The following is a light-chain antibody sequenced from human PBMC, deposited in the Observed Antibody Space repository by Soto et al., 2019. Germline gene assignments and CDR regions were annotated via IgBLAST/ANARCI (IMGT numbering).Light chain of an antibody. CDR3: GVWDTSLSGGV. V-gene: IGLV1-51*02. CDR1: SSNIGNND. CDR2: ENN. J-gene: IGLJ2*01. Sequence: QSVLTQPPSVSAAPGQKVTISCSGSSSNIGNNDVSCYQQLPGTAPKLLIFENNKRPSGIPDRFSGSKSGTSATLGITGLQTGAEADYYCGVWDTSLSGGVFGGGTKLTVL.